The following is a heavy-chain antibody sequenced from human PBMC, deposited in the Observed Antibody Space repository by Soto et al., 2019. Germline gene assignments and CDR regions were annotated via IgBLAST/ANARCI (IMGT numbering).Heavy chain of an antibody. J-gene: IGHJ4*02. CDR3: ARGRFDFIWGTPAPYLDY. Sequence: SETLSLTCTVSGDSISTYYWTWIRQPPGKGLEWIGYIYNSATTKYNPSLKSRVTISVDTSKHQFSLKLSSVTTADTAVYYCARGRFDFIWGTPAPYLDYWGQGALVTVSS. D-gene: IGHD3-16*01. CDR1: GDSISTYY. V-gene: IGHV4-59*01. CDR2: IYNSATT.